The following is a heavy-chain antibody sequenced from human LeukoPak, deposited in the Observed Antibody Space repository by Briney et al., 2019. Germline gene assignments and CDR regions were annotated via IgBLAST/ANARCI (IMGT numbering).Heavy chain of an antibody. CDR2: IYSGGST. Sequence: GGSLRLSCAASGFTVSSNYMSWVRQAPGKGLEWVSVIYSGGSTYYADSVKGRFTISRDNSKNTLYLQMNSLRAEDTAVYYCARGSGPPYYYFDYWGQGTLVTVSS. D-gene: IGHD6-19*01. J-gene: IGHJ4*02. CDR3: ARGSGPPYYYFDY. V-gene: IGHV3-66*01. CDR1: GFTVSSNY.